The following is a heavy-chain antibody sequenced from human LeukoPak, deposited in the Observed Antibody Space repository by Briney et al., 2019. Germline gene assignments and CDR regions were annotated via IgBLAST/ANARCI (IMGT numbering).Heavy chain of an antibody. Sequence: GGSLRLSCAASGFTFSTYSMNWVRQAAGKGLEWASYISAGSTTVYYADSVKGRFTMSRDNAKNSLFLQMDSLTAEDTAVYYCARDPSLYCATTSCYDLDYWGQGTLVTVSS. D-gene: IGHD2-2*01. V-gene: IGHV3-48*04. J-gene: IGHJ4*02. CDR2: ISAGSTTV. CDR1: GFTFSTYS. CDR3: ARDPSLYCATTSCYDLDY.